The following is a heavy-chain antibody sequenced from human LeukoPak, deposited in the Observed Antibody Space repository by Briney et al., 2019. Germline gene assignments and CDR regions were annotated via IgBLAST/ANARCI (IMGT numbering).Heavy chain of an antibody. D-gene: IGHD3-3*01. CDR3: ARVPGLRYYDFWSGYYPHYYYYYMDV. CDR2: IYHNGYT. Sequence: SETLSLTCIVCGGSVSSSIYYWGWFRQPPGKGLEWIGSIYHNGYTYYNPSLKSRVTISVDTSKNQFSLKLSSVTAADTAVYYCARVPGLRYYDFWSGYYPHYYYYYMDVWGKGTTVTVSS. V-gene: IGHV4-39*07. CDR1: GGSVSSSIYY. J-gene: IGHJ6*03.